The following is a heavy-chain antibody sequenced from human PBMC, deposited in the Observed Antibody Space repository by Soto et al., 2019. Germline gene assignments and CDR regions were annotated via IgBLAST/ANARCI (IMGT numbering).Heavy chain of an antibody. D-gene: IGHD1-26*01. V-gene: IGHV3-7*03. CDR3: TSARSVGAPGGFIEY. CDR1: GFIFTNYW. Sequence: GSLRLSCAAFGFIFTNYWMSWVGQAPGKGLEWVANIKRDGSEKRYVDSVKGRFIISRDNARNSLYLQMNSLRADDTGVYYCTSARSVGAPGGFIEYWGQGNMVTVYS. CDR2: IKRDGSEK. J-gene: IGHJ4*02.